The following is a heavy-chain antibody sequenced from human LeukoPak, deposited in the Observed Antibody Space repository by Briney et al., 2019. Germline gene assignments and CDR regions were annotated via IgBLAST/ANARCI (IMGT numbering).Heavy chain of an antibody. CDR1: GYTFTSNY. J-gene: IGHJ4*02. CDR2: IAPSSGTT. D-gene: IGHD3-10*01. CDR3: AGASGFSAVPFDY. V-gene: IGHV1-46*01. Sequence: ASVKVSCKASGYTFTSNYMHWVRQAPGQGLEWMGVIAPSSGTTSYAQKFQGRVTMTRDTSTSTLYMELSSLTSEDTAVYYCAGASGFSAVPFDYWGQGTLVTVSS.